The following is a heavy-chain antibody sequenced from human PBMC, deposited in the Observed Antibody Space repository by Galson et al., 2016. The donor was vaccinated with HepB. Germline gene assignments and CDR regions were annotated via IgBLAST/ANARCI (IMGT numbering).Heavy chain of an antibody. D-gene: IGHD3-3*01. V-gene: IGHV4-59*05. CDR3: ASQYFDFWIGYYFWFAP. CDR1: GGSISGYY. Sequence: ETLSLTCTVSGGSISGYYCAWIRQPPGKGLEWIGSMYYGGSTHYNPSLKSRVTISADTSKNHFSLNLSSVTAADTAVYFCASQYFDFWIGYYFWFAPWGQGTLVTVSS. CDR2: MYYGGST. J-gene: IGHJ5*02.